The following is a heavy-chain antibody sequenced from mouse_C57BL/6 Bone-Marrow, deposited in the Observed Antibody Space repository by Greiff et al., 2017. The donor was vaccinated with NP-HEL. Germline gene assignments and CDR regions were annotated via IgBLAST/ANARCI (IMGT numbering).Heavy chain of an antibody. Sequence: EVKLMESGGGLVKPGGSLKLSCAASGFTFSSYAMSWVRQTPEKRLEWVATISDGGSYTYYPDNVKGRFTISRDNAKNNLYLQMSHLKSEDTAMYYCAREIYYGSRAYFDVWGTGTTVTVSS. J-gene: IGHJ1*03. CDR1: GFTFSSYA. CDR3: AREIYYGSRAYFDV. D-gene: IGHD1-1*01. CDR2: ISDGGSYT. V-gene: IGHV5-4*01.